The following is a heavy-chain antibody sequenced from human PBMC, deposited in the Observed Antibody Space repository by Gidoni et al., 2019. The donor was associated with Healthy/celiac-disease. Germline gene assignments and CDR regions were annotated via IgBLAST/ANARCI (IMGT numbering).Heavy chain of an antibody. D-gene: IGHD1-26*01. CDR2: IIPIFGTA. Sequence: QVQLVQSGAEVKKPGSSVKVSCQASGGTFSSSAISWVRQAPGQGLEGMGGIIPIFGTANYAQKCQGRVTITADESTSTAYMELSSLRSEDTAVYYCARGGSAGSGYFDYWGQGTLVTVSS. CDR1: GGTFSSSA. V-gene: IGHV1-69*01. J-gene: IGHJ4*02. CDR3: ARGGSAGSGYFDY.